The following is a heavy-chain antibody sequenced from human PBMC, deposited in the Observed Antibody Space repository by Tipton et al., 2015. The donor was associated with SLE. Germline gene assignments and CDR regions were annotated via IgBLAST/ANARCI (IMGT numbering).Heavy chain of an antibody. CDR1: GGSISSSTYY. V-gene: IGHV4-39*07. D-gene: IGHD7-27*01. CDR3: ARDGNWGPLGY. J-gene: IGHJ4*02. CDR2: IYYSANT. Sequence: TLSLTCTVSGGSISSSTYYWGWIRQPPGKGLEWIGNIYYSANTYYNPSLKSRVTISVDSTKNQLSLQLSSVTAADTAVYYCARDGNWGPLGYWGQGTLVTVSS.